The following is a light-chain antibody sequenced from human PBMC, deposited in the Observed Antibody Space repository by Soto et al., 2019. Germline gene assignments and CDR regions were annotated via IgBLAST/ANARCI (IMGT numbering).Light chain of an antibody. CDR3: QQFNSYPVT. J-gene: IGKJ5*01. Sequence: AIQVTQSPSSLSASVGDRVTITCLASQDIRGALAWYQQKPGKPPKLLIYDVSTLENGVPSRFSGDSSGTQFTLTISGPQPDDFGTYYCQQFNSYPVTFGHGTRLEI. CDR2: DVS. V-gene: IGKV1-13*02. CDR1: QDIRGA.